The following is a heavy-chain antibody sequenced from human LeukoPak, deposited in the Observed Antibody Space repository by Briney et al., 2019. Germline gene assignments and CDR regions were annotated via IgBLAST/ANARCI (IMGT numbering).Heavy chain of an antibody. CDR1: GFTFSNYN. V-gene: IGHV3-30*02. CDR2: IQYDGNNK. Sequence: PGGSLRLSCAASGFTFSNYNFHWVRQAPGKGLEWVTFIQYDGNNKYYADSVKGRFTISRDNAKNSLYLQLNSLRAEDTAVHYCAREADDGVYYFDYWGQGTLVTVSS. J-gene: IGHJ4*02. CDR3: AREADDGVYYFDY. D-gene: IGHD5-24*01.